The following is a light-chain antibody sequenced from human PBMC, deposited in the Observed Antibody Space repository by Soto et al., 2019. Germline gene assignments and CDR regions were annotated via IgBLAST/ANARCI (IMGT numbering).Light chain of an antibody. CDR3: QQYGSSPRS. CDR1: QSVSGTY. CDR2: GAS. V-gene: IGKV3-20*01. J-gene: IGKJ1*01. Sequence: EIVLTQSPGTLSLSPGERATLSCRASQSVSGTYLAWYQHKLGQAPRLLIYGASSKASGIPDRFSGSGSGTDFTLTISSLEPEDFAVYYCQQYGSSPRSFGQGTKVEVK.